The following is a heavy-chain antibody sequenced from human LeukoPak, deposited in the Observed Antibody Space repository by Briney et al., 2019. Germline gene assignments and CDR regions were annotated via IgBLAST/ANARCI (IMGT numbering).Heavy chain of an antibody. Sequence: GGSLRLSCAASGFTFNTYGMNWVRQAPGKGLEWLSYIGPGPSHTYYADSVRGRFVISRDDAKSSLYLQMSSLGAEDTAVYYCARDYVTMAPDYGGLGTLVTVSS. V-gene: IGHV3-21*01. CDR1: GFTFNTYG. CDR3: ARDYVTMAPDY. J-gene: IGHJ4*02. CDR2: IGPGPSHT. D-gene: IGHD3-10*02.